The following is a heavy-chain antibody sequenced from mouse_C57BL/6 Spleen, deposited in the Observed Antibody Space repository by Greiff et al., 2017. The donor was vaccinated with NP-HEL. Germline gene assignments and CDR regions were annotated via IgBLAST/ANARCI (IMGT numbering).Heavy chain of an antibody. CDR1: GYAFSSSW. CDR2: IYPGDGDT. CDR3: ARSRDGYYFDY. J-gene: IGHJ2*01. Sequence: QVQLKESGPELVKPGASVKISCKASGYAFSSSWMNWVKQRPGKGLEWIGRIYPGDGDTNYNGKFKGKATLTADKSSSTAYMQLSSLTSEDSAVYFCARSRDGYYFDYWGQGTTLTVSS. D-gene: IGHD2-3*01. V-gene: IGHV1-82*01.